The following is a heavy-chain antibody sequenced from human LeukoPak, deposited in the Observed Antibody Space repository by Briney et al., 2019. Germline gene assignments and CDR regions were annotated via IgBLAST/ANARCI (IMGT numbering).Heavy chain of an antibody. CDR1: GGSVSGNY. CDR2: IFYRGNT. Sequence: SETLSLTCTVSGGSVSGNYWSWIRQPPGKGLEWMGYIFYRGNTKYNDSLRSRITISLDTSKAQFSLNLTSVTAADTAIYYCAGLQAHGGNYVDLWGQGALVTVSS. CDR3: AGLQAHGGNYVDL. D-gene: IGHD4-23*01. J-gene: IGHJ4*02. V-gene: IGHV4-59*08.